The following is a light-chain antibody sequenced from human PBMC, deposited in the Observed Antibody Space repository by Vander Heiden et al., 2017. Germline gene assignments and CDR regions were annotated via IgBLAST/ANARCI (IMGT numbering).Light chain of an antibody. J-gene: IGLJ3*02. CDR2: GNS. CDR3: QSYDSSLSGSWV. V-gene: IGLV1-40*01. CDR1: SSNIGAGYD. Sequence: HSVLTQPPSVSRAPGPRVTISCTGSSSNIGAGYDVHWYQQLPGTAPKLLIYGNSNRPSGVPDRFSGSKSGTSASLAITGLQAEDEADYYCQSYDSSLSGSWVFGGGTKLTVL.